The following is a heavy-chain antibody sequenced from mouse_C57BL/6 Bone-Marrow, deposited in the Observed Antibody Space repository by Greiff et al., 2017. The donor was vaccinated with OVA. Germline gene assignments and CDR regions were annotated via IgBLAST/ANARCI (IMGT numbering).Heavy chain of an antibody. CDR3: AREDGNWFAY. J-gene: IGHJ3*01. CDR1: GYTFTSYT. V-gene: IGHV1-4*01. D-gene: IGHD2-1*01. Sequence: VQLQESGAELARPGASVKMSCKASGYTFTSYTMHWVKQRPGQGLEWIGYINPSSGYTKYNQKFKDKATLTADKSSSTSYMQLSSLTSEDSAVYYCAREDGNWFAYWCQGTLVTVSA. CDR2: INPSSGYT.